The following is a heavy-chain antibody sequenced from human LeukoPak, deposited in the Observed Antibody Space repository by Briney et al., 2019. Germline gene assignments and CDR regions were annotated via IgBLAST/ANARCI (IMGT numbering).Heavy chain of an antibody. CDR1: GASFSGFH. Sequence: SETLSLTCAVYGASFSGFHWSWIRQPPGKGLEWIGNIDHSGRTNYNPSLKSRVTMSVDTSKDQFSLKLTSVTAADTAVYYCARDRSYCSGGSCSYYFDYWGQGTLVTVSS. J-gene: IGHJ4*02. CDR3: ARDRSYCSGGSCSYYFDY. V-gene: IGHV4-34*01. D-gene: IGHD2-15*01. CDR2: IDHSGRT.